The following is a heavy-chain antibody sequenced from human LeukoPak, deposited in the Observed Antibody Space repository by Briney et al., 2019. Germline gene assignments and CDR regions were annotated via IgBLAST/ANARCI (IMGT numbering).Heavy chain of an antibody. J-gene: IGHJ5*02. CDR3: ARMGTVTTKFAP. CDR1: GGSISSGNYC. Sequence: MTSETLSLTCTVSGGSISSGNYCWNWIRQPAGKGLEWIGRIYTSGTTNYNPSLKSRVTISVDTSRNQFSLTLSSVTAADTAVYYCARMGTVTTKFAPRGQGTLVTVSS. CDR2: IYTSGTT. D-gene: IGHD4-17*01. V-gene: IGHV4-61*02.